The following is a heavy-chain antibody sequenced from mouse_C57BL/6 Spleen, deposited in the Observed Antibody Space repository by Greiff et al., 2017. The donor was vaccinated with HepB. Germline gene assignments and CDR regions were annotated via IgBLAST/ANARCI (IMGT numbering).Heavy chain of an antibody. D-gene: IGHD2-4*01. Sequence: VQLQQSGAELVKPGASVKIYCKASGYAFSSYWMNWVKQRPGKGLEWIGQIYPGDGDTNYNGKFKGKATLTADKSSSTAYMQLSSLTSEDSAVYFCAREGIYYDYDGYYFDYWGQGTTLTVSS. J-gene: IGHJ2*01. V-gene: IGHV1-80*01. CDR2: IYPGDGDT. CDR1: GYAFSSYW. CDR3: AREGIYYDYDGYYFDY.